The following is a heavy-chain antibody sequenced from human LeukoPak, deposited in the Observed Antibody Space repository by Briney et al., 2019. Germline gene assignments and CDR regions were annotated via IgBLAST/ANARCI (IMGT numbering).Heavy chain of an antibody. CDR2: IDPSDSYT. CDR1: GYSFTSYW. CDR3: KQETKGGIVAAASFDP. J-gene: IGHJ5*02. V-gene: IGHV5-10-1*01. Sequence: GESLKISCKGSGYSFTSYWISWVRQMPGKGLEWMGRIDPSDSYTNYSPSFQGHVTISADKSISTAYLQWSSLKASDTAMYYCKQETKGGIVAAASFDPWGQGTLVTVSS. D-gene: IGHD6-13*01.